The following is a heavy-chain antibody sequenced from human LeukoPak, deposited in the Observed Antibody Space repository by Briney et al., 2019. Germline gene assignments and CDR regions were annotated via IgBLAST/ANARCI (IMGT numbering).Heavy chain of an antibody. D-gene: IGHD3-10*01. CDR1: GGSMTNLY. CDR3: ARYYYGSGRAYGMDV. J-gene: IGHJ6*02. V-gene: IGHV4-59*01. Sequence: SETLSLTCSVSGGSMTNLYWTWIRQPPGKGLEWIGDIYDSGSTRYNTSLESRVTISVDTSKNQFSLKLSSVTAADTAVYYCARYYYGSGRAYGMDVWGQGTTVTVSS. CDR2: IYDSGST.